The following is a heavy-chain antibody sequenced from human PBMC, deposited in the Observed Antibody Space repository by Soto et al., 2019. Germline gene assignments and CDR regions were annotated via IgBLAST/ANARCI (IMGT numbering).Heavy chain of an antibody. CDR1: GGSISSGGYY. CDR2: IYYSGST. D-gene: IGHD2-2*01. Sequence: QVQLQESGPGLVKPSQTLSLTCTVSGGSISSGGYYWSWIRQHPGKGLEWIGYIYYSGSTHYNPSLKSRVTISVDTSKNQFSLKLSSVTAADTAVYYCASEWVVPAASVGNIDAFDIWGQGTMVTVSS. CDR3: ASEWVVPAASVGNIDAFDI. J-gene: IGHJ3*02. V-gene: IGHV4-31*03.